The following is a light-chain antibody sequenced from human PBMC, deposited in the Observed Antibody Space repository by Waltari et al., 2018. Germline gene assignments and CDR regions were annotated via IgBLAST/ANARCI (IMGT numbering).Light chain of an antibody. J-gene: IGKJ4*01. CDR3: QQRGTYLGLT. CDR2: DAS. Sequence: VLTQSPATLSLSPGEGATLSCRASQSVSKYLAWYQQKPGQAPRLLIFDASNRATGIPARFSGSGSGTEFSLTISSLEPEDFAVYYCQQRGTYLGLTFGGGTKVDIK. V-gene: IGKV3-11*01. CDR1: QSVSKY.